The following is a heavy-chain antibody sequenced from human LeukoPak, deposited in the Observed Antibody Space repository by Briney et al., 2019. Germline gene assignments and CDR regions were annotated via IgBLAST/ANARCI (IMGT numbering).Heavy chain of an antibody. CDR2: INHSGST. CDR3: ARDPAYLGPAAMDNWFDP. CDR1: GGSFSGYY. J-gene: IGHJ5*02. V-gene: IGHV4-34*01. D-gene: IGHD2-2*01. Sequence: PSETLSLTCAVYGGSFSGYYWSWIRQPPGKGLEWIGEINHSGSTNYNPSLKSRVTISVDTSKNQFSLKLSSVTAADTAVYYCARDPAYLGPAAMDNWFDPWGQGTLVTVSS.